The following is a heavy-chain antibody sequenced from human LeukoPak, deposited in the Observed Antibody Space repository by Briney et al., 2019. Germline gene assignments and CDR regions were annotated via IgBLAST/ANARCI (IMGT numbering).Heavy chain of an antibody. D-gene: IGHD5-18*01. CDR1: GFTFSSYA. Sequence: PGRSLRLSCAASGFTFSSYAMHWVRQAPGKGLEWVAVISYDGSNKYYADSVKGRFTISRDNSKNTLYLQMNSLRAEDTAVYYCASSDTAMVMWWPEGYYGMDVWGQGTTVTVSS. J-gene: IGHJ6*02. V-gene: IGHV3-30-3*01. CDR3: ASSDTAMVMWWPEGYYGMDV. CDR2: ISYDGSNK.